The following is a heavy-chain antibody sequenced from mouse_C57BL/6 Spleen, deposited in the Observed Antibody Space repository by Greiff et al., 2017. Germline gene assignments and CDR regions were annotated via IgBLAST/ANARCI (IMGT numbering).Heavy chain of an antibody. D-gene: IGHD1-1*01. CDR3: ARGDYYGSSYCMDY. J-gene: IGHJ4*01. V-gene: IGHV5-17*01. Sequence: EVKLVESGGGLVKPGGSLKLSCAASGFTFSDYGMHWVRQAPEKGLEWVAYISSGSSTIYYADTVKGRFTISRDNAKNTLFLQMTSLRSEDTAMYYCARGDYYGSSYCMDYWGQGTSVTVSS. CDR2: ISSGSSTI. CDR1: GFTFSDYG.